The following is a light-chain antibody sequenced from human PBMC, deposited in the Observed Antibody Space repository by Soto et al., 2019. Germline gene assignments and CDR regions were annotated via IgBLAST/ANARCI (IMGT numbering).Light chain of an antibody. V-gene: IGLV2-14*03. CDR3: SSYTSRSSLGV. Sequence: QSALTQPASVSGSPGQSVTISCSGTNSDIGGYNYVSWYQQHPGKATKLLIYDVSNQPSGVSYRFSGSKSGTTASLTISGLQAEDEADYYCSSYTSRSSLGVFGGGTKLTVL. CDR2: DVS. CDR1: NSDIGGYNY. J-gene: IGLJ2*01.